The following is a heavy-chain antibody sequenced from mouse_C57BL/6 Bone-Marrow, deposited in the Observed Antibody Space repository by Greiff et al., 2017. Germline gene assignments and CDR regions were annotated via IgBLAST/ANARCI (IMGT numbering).Heavy chain of an antibody. V-gene: IGHV1-5*01. CDR1: GYTFTSYW. CDR2: IYPGNSDT. CDR3: TRCGSLLYWYFDV. J-gene: IGHJ1*03. D-gene: IGHD6-1*01. Sequence: VQLQQSGTVLARPGASVKMSCKTSGYTFTSYWMHWVKQRPGQGLEWIGAIYPGNSDTSYNQKFKGKAKLTAVTSACTAYMELSSLTNEDSAVYYCTRCGSLLYWYFDVWGTGTTVTVSS.